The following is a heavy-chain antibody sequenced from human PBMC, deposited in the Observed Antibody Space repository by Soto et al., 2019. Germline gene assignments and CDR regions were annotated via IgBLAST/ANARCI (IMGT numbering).Heavy chain of an antibody. CDR2: IRSKAYGATT. J-gene: IGHJ4*02. V-gene: IGHV3-49*03. CDR1: GFTFGAYP. D-gene: IGHD1-7*01. Sequence: LRLSCSASGFTFGAYPVSWFRQAPGKGLQWVGFIRSKAYGATTEFAASVRGRFTISRDDSISIAYLQMNSLNSEDTAVYFCARGVLLWELSPYHFDYWGQGTLVTVSS. CDR3: ARGVLLWELSPYHFDY.